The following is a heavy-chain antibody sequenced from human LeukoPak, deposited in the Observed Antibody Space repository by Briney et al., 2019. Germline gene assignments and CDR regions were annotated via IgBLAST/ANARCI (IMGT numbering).Heavy chain of an antibody. J-gene: IGHJ4*02. D-gene: IGHD3-22*01. Sequence: SVKVSCKASGGTFTNYAFNWVRQAPGQGLEWMGRIIPIFDSAHYAQRFQGRITITTDESSTTAYMTLSSLTPDDTAVYYCASQDASIYSESSTSPTYSDWGQGTLVTVSS. CDR2: IIPIFDSA. V-gene: IGHV1-69*05. CDR3: ASQDASIYSESSTSPTYSD. CDR1: GGTFTNYA.